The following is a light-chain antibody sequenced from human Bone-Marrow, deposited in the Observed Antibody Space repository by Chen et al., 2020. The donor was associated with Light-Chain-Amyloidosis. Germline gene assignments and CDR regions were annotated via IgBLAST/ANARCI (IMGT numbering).Light chain of an antibody. J-gene: IGLJ3*02. CDR1: ALPKQH. V-gene: IGLV3-25*03. CDR2: KDT. Sequence: SYELTQPPSVSVSPGQTARITCSGDALPKQHAYWYQQRPGQAPVLIIYKDTVRPSGIPERISVSGSGTIVTLTISGVQAEDEADYYCQSADVTGSYVMFGGGTKLTVL. CDR3: QSADVTGSYVM.